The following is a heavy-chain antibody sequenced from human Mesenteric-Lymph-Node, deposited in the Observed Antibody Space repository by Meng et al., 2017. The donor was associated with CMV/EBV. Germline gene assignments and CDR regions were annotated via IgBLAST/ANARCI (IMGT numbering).Heavy chain of an antibody. CDR2: MQFDERDE. CDR3: AKGRSASYYDY. D-gene: IGHD3-10*01. V-gene: IGHV3-30*02. Sequence: GGSLRLSCVASGFTFSTSGMHWVRQAPGKGLGWVAIMQFDERDEYYADSVRGRFTITRDNSKNTLYLQMNSLRPEDTAVFYCAKGRSASYYDYWGQGSLVTVSS. J-gene: IGHJ4*02. CDR1: GFTFSTSG.